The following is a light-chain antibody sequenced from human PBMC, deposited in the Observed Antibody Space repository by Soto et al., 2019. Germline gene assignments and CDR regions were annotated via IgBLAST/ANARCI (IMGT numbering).Light chain of an antibody. V-gene: IGLV1-40*01. CDR2: GNN. CDR1: SSNIGAGYD. J-gene: IGLJ2*01. CDR3: QSYDSCLSGYVV. Sequence: QAVVTQPPSVSRAPGQRVTISCTGSSSNIGAGYDVHWYQQLPGTAPKLLIYGNNNRPSGVPDRFSGSKSGTSASLAITGLQAEDEADYYCQSYDSCLSGYVVFGGGTKLTVL.